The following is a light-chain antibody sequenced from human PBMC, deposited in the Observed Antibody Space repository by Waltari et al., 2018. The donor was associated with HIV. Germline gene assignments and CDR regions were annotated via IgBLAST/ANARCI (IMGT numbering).Light chain of an antibody. CDR1: SSHIGSTT. Sequence: QSVLTQPPSASGTPGQRVTISCSGSSSHIGSTTLTWYQQLPGTAPKLLIYSNNQRPSGVPDRFSGSKSGTSASLAISGLQSEDEADYYCAAWDDSLNGVVFGGGTKLTVL. CDR3: AAWDDSLNGVV. J-gene: IGLJ2*01. CDR2: SNN. V-gene: IGLV1-44*01.